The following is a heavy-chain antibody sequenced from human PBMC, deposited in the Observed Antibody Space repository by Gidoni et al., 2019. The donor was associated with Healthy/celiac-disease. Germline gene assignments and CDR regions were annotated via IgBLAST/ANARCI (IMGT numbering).Heavy chain of an antibody. CDR3: ARVSAISLYGSRPNYDYYMDV. V-gene: IGHV1-69*01. CDR2: IIPICGTA. D-gene: IGHD3-10*01. Sequence: QVQLVQSGAEVKKPGSSVKVSCKASGGTFSRYAISWVRQAPGQGLEWMGGIIPICGTANYAQKFQGRVTITADESTSTAYMELSSLRSEDTAVYYCARVSAISLYGSRPNYDYYMDVWGKGTTVTVSS. J-gene: IGHJ6*03. CDR1: GGTFSRYA.